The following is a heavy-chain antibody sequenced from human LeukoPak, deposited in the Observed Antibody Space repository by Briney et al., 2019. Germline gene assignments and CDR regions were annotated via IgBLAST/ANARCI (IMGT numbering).Heavy chain of an antibody. CDR3: ARYGVESPHRNWFDP. V-gene: IGHV4-59*01. J-gene: IGHJ5*02. Sequence: SETLSLTCTVSGGSISNYYWSWIRQPPGKGLEWIGYIYYSGSTNYNPSLKSRVTISVDTSKNQFSLKLSSVTAADTAVYYCARYGVESPHRNWFDPWGQGTLVTVSS. CDR1: GGSISNYY. D-gene: IGHD3-10*01. CDR2: IYYSGST.